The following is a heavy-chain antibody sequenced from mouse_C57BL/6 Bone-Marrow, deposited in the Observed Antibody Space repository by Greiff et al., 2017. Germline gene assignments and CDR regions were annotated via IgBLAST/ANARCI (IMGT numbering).Heavy chain of an antibody. V-gene: IGHV15-2*01. D-gene: IGHD2-4*01. CDR3: ARVGIYYDYDGFAY. CDR1: DSEVFPIAY. J-gene: IGHJ3*01. Sequence: VQLQQSGSELRSPGSSVKLSCKDFDSEVFPIAYMSWVRQKPGHGFEWIGGILPSIGRTIYGEEFEDKATLDADTLSNTAYLERNRLTSEASAISTCARVGIYYDYDGFAYWGQVTLVTVSA. CDR2: ILPSIGRT.